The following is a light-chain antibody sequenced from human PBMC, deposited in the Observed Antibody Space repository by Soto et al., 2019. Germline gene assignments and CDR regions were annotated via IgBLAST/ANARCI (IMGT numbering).Light chain of an antibody. CDR2: EAT. CDR3: CAYAGSGTVV. V-gene: IGLV2-23*01. J-gene: IGLJ3*02. CDR1: SSDVGSYNL. Sequence: QSVLTQPASVSGSPEQSITISCTGNSSDVGSYNLVSWYQQHPGKAPKVMIYEATKRPSGVSNRFSGSKSGNTASLTISGRQAEDEADYYFCAYAGSGTVVFGGGTKLTVL.